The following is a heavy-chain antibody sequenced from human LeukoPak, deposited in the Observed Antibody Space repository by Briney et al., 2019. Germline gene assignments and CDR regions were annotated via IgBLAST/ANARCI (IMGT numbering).Heavy chain of an antibody. V-gene: IGHV4-38-2*02. CDR1: GYSISSGYY. J-gene: IGHJ4*02. Sequence: KTSETLSLTCAVSGYSISSGYYWGWLRQPPGKGLEWIGSFYPTGSTYYNPSLKSRVTISVDTSKNQFSLKLSSVTAADTAVFYCAKDISGWNYYFDQWGQGTLVTVSS. CDR3: AKDISGWNYYFDQ. CDR2: FYPTGST. D-gene: IGHD6-19*01.